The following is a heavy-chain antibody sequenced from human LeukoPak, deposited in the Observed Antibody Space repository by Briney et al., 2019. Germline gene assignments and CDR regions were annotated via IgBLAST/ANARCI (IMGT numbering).Heavy chain of an antibody. Sequence: SETLSLTCTVSGGSISSSSYYWGWIRQPPGKGLEWIGSIYYSGSTNYNPSLKSRVTISVDTSKNQFSLKLSSVTAADTAVYYCARQGVRSYSGSYPLSWGQGTLVTVSS. CDR2: IYYSGST. J-gene: IGHJ5*02. V-gene: IGHV4-39*01. CDR3: ARQGVRSYSGSYPLS. D-gene: IGHD1-26*01. CDR1: GGSISSSSYY.